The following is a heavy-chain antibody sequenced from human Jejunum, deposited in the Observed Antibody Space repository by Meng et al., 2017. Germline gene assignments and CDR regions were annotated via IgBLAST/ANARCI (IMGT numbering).Heavy chain of an antibody. Sequence: ISCKGSGYSFTSYRIAWVRQMPGKGLEWMGIIYPGDSDTRYSPSVQGQVTISVDKSISTAYLQWSSLKASDTGTYYCARLGISYSTAAHLDFWGQGTLVTVSS. V-gene: IGHV5-51*01. CDR3: ARLGISYSTAAHLDF. J-gene: IGHJ4*02. D-gene: IGHD6-13*01. CDR2: IYPGDSDT. CDR1: GYSFTSYR.